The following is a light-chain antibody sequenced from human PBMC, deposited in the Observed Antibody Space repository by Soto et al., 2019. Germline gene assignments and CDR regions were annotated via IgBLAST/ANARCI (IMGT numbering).Light chain of an antibody. CDR3: CSYAGSYTLYV. Sequence: QSALTQPRSVSGSPGQSVTISCTGTSSDVGGYNYVSWYQQHPGKAPKLMIYDVNKRPSGVPDRFSGSKSGDTASLTISGLQAEDEADYYCCSYAGSYTLYVFGAG. CDR1: SSDVGGYNY. CDR2: DVN. J-gene: IGLJ1*01. V-gene: IGLV2-11*01.